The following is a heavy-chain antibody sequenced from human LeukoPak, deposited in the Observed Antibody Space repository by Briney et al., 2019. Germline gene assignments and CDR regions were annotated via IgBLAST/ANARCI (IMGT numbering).Heavy chain of an antibody. D-gene: IGHD3-3*01. CDR2: MNPSGST. CDR1: GGSFSGYY. V-gene: IGHV4-34*01. J-gene: IGHJ4*02. CDR3: ERHQALEWLHFDY. Sequence: PSETLSLTCAVYGGSFSGYYWTWIRHTPEKGLEWIGEMNPSGSTNYNPSLKSRDTISVDTSKNHFSLKLSSVTAADTAVYECERHQALEWLHFDYWGQGTLVTVSS.